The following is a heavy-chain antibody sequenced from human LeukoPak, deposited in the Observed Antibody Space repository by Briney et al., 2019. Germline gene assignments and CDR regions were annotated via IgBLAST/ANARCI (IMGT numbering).Heavy chain of an antibody. D-gene: IGHD1-7*01. V-gene: IGHV1-46*01. CDR3: ARSRGITGTTQVLDP. CDR2: INPNGGST. CDR1: GYTFTNHY. Sequence: GASVKVSCKASGYTFTNHYMHWVRQAPGPGLEWMGIINPNGGSTTYAQKFQGRITMTRDTSTNTVSMELNSLRSEDTAVYYCARSRGITGTTQVLDPWGQGTLVTVSS. J-gene: IGHJ5*02.